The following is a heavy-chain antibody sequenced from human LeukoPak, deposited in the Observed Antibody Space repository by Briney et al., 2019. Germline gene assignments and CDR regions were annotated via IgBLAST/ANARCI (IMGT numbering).Heavy chain of an antibody. Sequence: GGSLRLSCAASGFTFSSYEMNWVRQAPGKGLEWVSYISSSGSTIYYADSVKGRFTISRDNSKNTLFLQMNSLRAEDTAVYYCAKRRGLELLYYYYMDVWGKGTTVTVSS. V-gene: IGHV3-48*03. CDR2: ISSSGSTI. J-gene: IGHJ6*03. CDR1: GFTFSSYE. CDR3: AKRRGLELLYYYYMDV. D-gene: IGHD1-7*01.